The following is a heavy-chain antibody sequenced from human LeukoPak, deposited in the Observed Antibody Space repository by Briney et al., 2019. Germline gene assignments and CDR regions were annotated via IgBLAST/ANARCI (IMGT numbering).Heavy chain of an antibody. V-gene: IGHV3-11*01. Sequence: GGSLRLSCAASGFTVSDNYMSWVRQAPGKGLEWVSNISGRGTSINYADSVKGRFSISRDNSKNTMYLQMNSLRAEDTAVYYCVRNDTSGVGLDYWGQGALVTVSS. CDR3: VRNDTSGVGLDY. J-gene: IGHJ4*02. CDR1: GFTVSDNY. D-gene: IGHD3-3*01. CDR2: ISGRGTSI.